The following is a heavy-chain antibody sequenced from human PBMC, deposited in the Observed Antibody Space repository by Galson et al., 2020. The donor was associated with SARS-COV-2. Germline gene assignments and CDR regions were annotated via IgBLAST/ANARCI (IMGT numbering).Heavy chain of an antibody. V-gene: IGHV3-33*01. CDR1: GFTFKSHV. CDR3: ARDGQHRSGWAFDY. J-gene: IGHJ4*02. CDR2: IFYDGSDK. D-gene: IGHD6-19*01. Sequence: GGSLRLSCAASGFTFKSHVMHWIRQAPGKGLEWVAQIFYDGSDKYYVDSVKGRFTISRDDSEKTVYLQMNNLRADDTAVYYCARDGQHRSGWAFDYWGQGTLVIVSS.